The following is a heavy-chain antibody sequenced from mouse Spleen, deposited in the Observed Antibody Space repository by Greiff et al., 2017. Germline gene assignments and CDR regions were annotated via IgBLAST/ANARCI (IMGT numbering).Heavy chain of an antibody. J-gene: IGHJ4*01. Sequence: VKVIESGPGLVAPSQSLSITCTVSGFSLTTYGVHWVRQPPGKGLEWLGVIWAGGITNYNSALMSRLSISKDNSKSQVFLKMNSLQTDDTAMYYCSRGYDPYAMDYWGLGTSVTVSS. CDR3: SRGYDPYAMDY. D-gene: IGHD2-12*01. CDR2: IWAGGIT. V-gene: IGHV2-9*02. CDR1: GFSLTTYG.